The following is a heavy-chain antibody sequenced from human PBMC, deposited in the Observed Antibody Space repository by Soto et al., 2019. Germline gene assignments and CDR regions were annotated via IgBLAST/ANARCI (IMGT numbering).Heavy chain of an antibody. J-gene: IGHJ5*02. D-gene: IGHD6-19*01. CDR1: GFTFSSYG. Sequence: QVQLMESGGGVVQPGRSLRLSCAASGFTFSSYGMHWVRQAPGKGLEWVAVISYDGSNKYYADSVKGRFTISRDNSKNTLYLQMNSLRAEDTAVYYCAKREQWLVLDWFDPWGQRTLVTVSS. CDR3: AKREQWLVLDWFDP. CDR2: ISYDGSNK. V-gene: IGHV3-30*18.